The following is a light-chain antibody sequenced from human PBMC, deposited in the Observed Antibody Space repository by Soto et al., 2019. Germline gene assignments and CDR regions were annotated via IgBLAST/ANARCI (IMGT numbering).Light chain of an antibody. CDR3: QTWGTGIHYV. Sequence: QLVLTQSPSASASLGASVKLTCTRSSGHSSYAIAWHQQQPEKGPRYLMKLNSDGSHSKGDGIPDRFSGSSSGAERYLTIASLQSEEEADYYCQTWGTGIHYVFGTGTKLTVL. J-gene: IGLJ1*01. CDR2: LNSDGSH. CDR1: SGHSSYA. V-gene: IGLV4-69*01.